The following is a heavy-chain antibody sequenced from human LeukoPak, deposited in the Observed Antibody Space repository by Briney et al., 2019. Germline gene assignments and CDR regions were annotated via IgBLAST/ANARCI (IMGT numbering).Heavy chain of an antibody. J-gene: IGHJ3*02. CDR3: ARHVGYCSGRSCYGVAFDI. CDR1: VGSICSYY. Sequence: PSETLSLTCTVSVGSICSYYWSWIRQPPGKGLEWIEYIYYSGSTKYNPSLKSRVTISVDTSKNQFSLKLSSVTAADTAVYYCARHVGYCSGRSCYGVAFDIGGQGTMVTVSS. V-gene: IGHV4-59*08. CDR2: IYYSGST. D-gene: IGHD2-15*01.